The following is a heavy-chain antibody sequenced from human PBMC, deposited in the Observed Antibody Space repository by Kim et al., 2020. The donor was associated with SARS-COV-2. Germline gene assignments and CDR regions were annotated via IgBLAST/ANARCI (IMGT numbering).Heavy chain of an antibody. J-gene: IGHJ4*02. Sequence: SETLSLTCTVSGGSISSGGYYWSWIRQHPGKGLEWIGYIYYSGSTYYNPSLKSRVTISVDTSKNQFSLKLSSVTAADTAVYYCARGGVGYVWGSYRYFDYWGQGTLVTVSS. CDR1: GGSISSGGYY. V-gene: IGHV4-31*03. D-gene: IGHD3-16*02. CDR2: IYYSGST. CDR3: ARGGVGYVWGSYRYFDY.